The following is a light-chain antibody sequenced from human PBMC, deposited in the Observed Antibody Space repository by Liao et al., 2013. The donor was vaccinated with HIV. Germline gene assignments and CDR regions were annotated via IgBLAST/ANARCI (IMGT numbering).Light chain of an antibody. J-gene: IGLJ2*01. CDR1: NIGTKS. V-gene: IGLV3-21*01. CDR3: QVWDSNSDHVV. CDR2: DHN. Sequence: SYVLTQPPSVSVAPGQTASITCGGANIGTKSVHWHQQSPGQAPVLVIYDHNDRPSGIPERISGSKSGNTATLTISRVEAGDEADYYCQVWDSNSDHVVFGGGTKLTVL.